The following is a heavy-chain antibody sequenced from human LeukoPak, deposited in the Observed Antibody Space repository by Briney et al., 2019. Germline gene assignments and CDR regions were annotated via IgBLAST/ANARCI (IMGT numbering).Heavy chain of an antibody. CDR3: AKDRFSCASGWPFDC. J-gene: IGHJ4*02. Sequence: PGRSLRLSCAASGFTFSSYGMHWVRQAPGKGLEWVAVLANDGTHEYYADSVKGRFTISRDNSRNTLYLQMDSLRAEDMAVYYCAKDRFSCASGWPFDCWGQGTLVTVSP. D-gene: IGHD6-19*01. V-gene: IGHV3-30*18. CDR1: GFTFSSYG. CDR2: LANDGTHE.